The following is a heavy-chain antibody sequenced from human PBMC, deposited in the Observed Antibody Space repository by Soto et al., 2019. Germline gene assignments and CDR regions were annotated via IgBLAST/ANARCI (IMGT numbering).Heavy chain of an antibody. D-gene: IGHD6-19*01. Sequence: GGSLRLSCAASGFTFSSYGMHWVRQAPGKGLEWVAVISYDGSNKYYADSVKGRFTISRDNSKNTLYLQMNSLRAEDTAVYYCAKDVYSSGWNDYWGQGTLVTVSS. V-gene: IGHV3-30*18. J-gene: IGHJ4*02. CDR3: AKDVYSSGWNDY. CDR2: ISYDGSNK. CDR1: GFTFSSYG.